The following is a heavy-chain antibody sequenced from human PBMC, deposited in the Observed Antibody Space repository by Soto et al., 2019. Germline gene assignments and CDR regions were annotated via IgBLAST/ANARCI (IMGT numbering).Heavy chain of an antibody. Sequence: PGWSRRLSCATSGFTFSSYSMHWFRQTPGKGLEWVAVTSSNEDTKYYADSVKGRFTISRDNSKNTLYLQMNSLRPDDTGVYYCAREVVTTQWYFDNWGQGILVTVS. D-gene: IGHD1-1*01. CDR3: AREVVTTQWYFDN. V-gene: IGHV3-30-3*01. CDR1: GFTFSSYS. J-gene: IGHJ4*02. CDR2: TSSNEDTK.